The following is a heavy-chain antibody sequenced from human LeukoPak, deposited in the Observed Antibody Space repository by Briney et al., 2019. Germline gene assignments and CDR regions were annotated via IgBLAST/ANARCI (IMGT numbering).Heavy chain of an antibody. Sequence: SETLSLTCAVYGGSFSGYYWSWIRQPPGKGLEWIGEINHSGSTNYNPSLKSRVTISVDTSKNQFSLKLSSVTAADTAVYYGAGVRRGMVVVPAAPHFDPWGQGTLVTVSS. CDR2: INHSGST. CDR1: GGSFSGYY. D-gene: IGHD2-2*01. CDR3: AGVRRGMVVVPAAPHFDP. J-gene: IGHJ5*02. V-gene: IGHV4-34*01.